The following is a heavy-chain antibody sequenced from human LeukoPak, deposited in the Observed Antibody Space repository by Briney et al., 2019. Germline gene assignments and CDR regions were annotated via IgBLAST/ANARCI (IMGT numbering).Heavy chain of an antibody. J-gene: IGHJ6*03. CDR2: IYHSGST. CDR1: DDSINTYY. V-gene: IGHV4-59*01. D-gene: IGHD3-22*01. Sequence: SETLSLTCTVSDDSINTYYWSWIRQPPGKGLEWTGYIYHSGSTNYNPSLGSRVTISVDTSKSQLSLKLNSVTAADTAVYFCARVRWLHAYYSYYYMDVWGRGTTVTVSS. CDR3: ARVRWLHAYYSYYYMDV.